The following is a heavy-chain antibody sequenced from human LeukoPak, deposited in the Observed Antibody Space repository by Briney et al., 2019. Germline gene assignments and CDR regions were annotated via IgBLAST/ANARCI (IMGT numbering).Heavy chain of an antibody. D-gene: IGHD6-19*01. Sequence: ASVKVSCKASGYTFTGYYMHWVRQATGQGLEWMGWINPNSGGTNYAQKFQGRVTMTRDTSISTAYMELSRLRSDDPAVYYCARDLQWPDAFDIWGQGTMVTVSS. V-gene: IGHV1-2*02. CDR3: ARDLQWPDAFDI. J-gene: IGHJ3*02. CDR1: GYTFTGYY. CDR2: INPNSGGT.